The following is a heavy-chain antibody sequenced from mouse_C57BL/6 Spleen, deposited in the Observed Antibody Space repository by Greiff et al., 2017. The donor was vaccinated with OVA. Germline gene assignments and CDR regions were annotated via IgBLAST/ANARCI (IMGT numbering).Heavy chain of an antibody. V-gene: IGHV1-66*01. CDR2: IYPGSGNT. CDR1: GYSFTSYY. Sequence: VQGVESGPELVKPGASVKISCKASGYSFTSYYIHWVKQRPGQGLEWIGWIYPGSGNTKYNEKFKGKATLTADTSSSTAYMQLSSLTSEDSAVYYCARGGELLYYFDYWGQGTTLTVSS. J-gene: IGHJ2*01. CDR3: ARGGELLYYFDY. D-gene: IGHD2-1*01.